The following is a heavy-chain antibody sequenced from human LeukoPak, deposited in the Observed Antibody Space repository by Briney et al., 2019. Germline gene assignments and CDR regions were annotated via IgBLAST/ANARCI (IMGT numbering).Heavy chain of an antibody. J-gene: IGHJ4*02. Sequence: GASVKVSCKASGYTFTNYVISWVRQAPGQGLEWMGWISGHNGNTKYVQKFQGRLTMTTDTSTSTAYLDLRSLRSDDTAVYYCAKRGHYSINWYHYFDYWGQGTLVTVSS. D-gene: IGHD6-13*01. CDR2: ISGHNGNT. V-gene: IGHV1-18*01. CDR3: AKRGHYSINWYHYFDY. CDR1: GYTFTNYV.